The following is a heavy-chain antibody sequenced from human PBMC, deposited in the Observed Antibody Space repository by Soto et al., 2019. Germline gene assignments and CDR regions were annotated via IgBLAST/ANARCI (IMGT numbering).Heavy chain of an antibody. V-gene: IGHV3-72*01. J-gene: IGHJ5*02. D-gene: IGHD3-10*01. CDR3: ATIDMVEKFDP. CDR1: GFIFSDRY. Sequence: GGSLRLSCAAPGFIFSDRYMDWVRQTPGKGLEWLGRIRNRANSYSTEYAASVRGRFTISRDDSNNLLYLHMSSLKTEDTAVYYCATIDMVEKFDPRGQGGLVTVSS. CDR2: IRNRANSYST.